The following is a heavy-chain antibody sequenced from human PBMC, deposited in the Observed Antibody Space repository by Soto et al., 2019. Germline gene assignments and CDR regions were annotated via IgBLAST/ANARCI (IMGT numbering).Heavy chain of an antibody. V-gene: IGHV3-23*01. D-gene: IGHD5-12*01. CDR1: GFTFSSNS. CDR2: ISSGGENT. Sequence: EVQLLESGGDLVQPGGSLRLSCAASGFTFSSNSMTWVRQAPGKGLEWVSGISSGGENTWHADSVKGRFTISRDNSKDTLYLQMNCLRVDDTAVYYCVKWDGYGDYWGQGALVTVSS. J-gene: IGHJ4*02. CDR3: VKWDGYGDY.